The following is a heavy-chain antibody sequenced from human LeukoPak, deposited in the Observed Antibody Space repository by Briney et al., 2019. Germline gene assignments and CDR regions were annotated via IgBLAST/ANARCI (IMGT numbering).Heavy chain of an antibody. CDR1: GGSISSGSYY. J-gene: IGHJ4*02. CDR2: IYTSGST. CDR3: ARDSPYGSGSYYVY. Sequence: SQTLSLTCTVSGGSISSGSYYWSWVRQPAGKGLEWIGRIYTSGSTNYNPSLKSRVTISVDTSKNQFSLKLSSVTAADTAVYYCARDSPYGSGSYYVYWGQGTLVTVSS. V-gene: IGHV4-61*02. D-gene: IGHD3-10*01.